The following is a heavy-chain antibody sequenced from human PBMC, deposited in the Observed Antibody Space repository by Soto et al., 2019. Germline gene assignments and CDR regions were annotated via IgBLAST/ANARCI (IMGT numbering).Heavy chain of an antibody. CDR1: GFTFSNYW. V-gene: IGHV3-74*01. J-gene: IGHJ6*02. Sequence: EVQLVESGGGLVQPGGSLRLSCTASGFTFSNYWINWVRQAPGKGLMWVARINSDGTITNYADFVKGPFTISRDNAKNTMYMQMNRLRAEDTALYYGARRFRCYYGKDVWGQGTTVTVSS. CDR3: ARRFRCYYGKDV. D-gene: IGHD3-10*01. CDR2: INSDGTIT.